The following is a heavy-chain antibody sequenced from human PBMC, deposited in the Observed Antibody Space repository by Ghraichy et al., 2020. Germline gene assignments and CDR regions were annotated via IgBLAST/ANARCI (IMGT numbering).Heavy chain of an antibody. Sequence: SVKVSCKASGGTFSSYAISWVRQAPGQGLEWMGGIIPIFGTANYAQKFQGRVTITADESTSTAYMELSSLRSEDTAVYYCARAAADEEWSHYYYYYMDVWGKGTTVTVSS. CDR3: ARAAADEEWSHYYYYYMDV. V-gene: IGHV1-69*13. CDR1: GGTFSSYA. CDR2: IIPIFGTA. J-gene: IGHJ6*03. D-gene: IGHD3-3*01.